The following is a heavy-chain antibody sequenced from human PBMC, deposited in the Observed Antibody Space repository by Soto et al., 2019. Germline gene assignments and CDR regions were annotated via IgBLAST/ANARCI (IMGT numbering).Heavy chain of an antibody. D-gene: IGHD3-10*01. CDR3: ARELECYYGSGYPPDY. CDR1: GFTFSTYS. CDR2: ISSSGSYI. V-gene: IGHV3-21*01. Sequence: PGGTLSLSCAASGFTFSTYSMNWVRQDPRKGLEWVSSISSSGSYIYYADSVKGRFTISRDNAKNSLYLQMNSLRAEDTAVYYCARELECYYGSGYPPDYWGQGTLVTVSS. J-gene: IGHJ4*02.